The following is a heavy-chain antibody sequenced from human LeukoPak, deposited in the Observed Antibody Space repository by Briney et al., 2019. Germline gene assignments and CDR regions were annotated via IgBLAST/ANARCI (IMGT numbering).Heavy chain of an antibody. V-gene: IGHV3-30*04. D-gene: IGHD3-22*01. J-gene: IGHJ4*02. CDR1: GFTFSNFV. CDR2: ISYDGSNI. Sequence: GGSLRLSCAASGFTFSNFVMHWVRQTPGKGLEWVAVISYDGSNIYYRDSVKGRFTISRDNSKNTLYLQMNSLRAEDTAVYYCAKEGRSYYYDSSGYKDYWGQGTLVTVSS. CDR3: AKEGRSYYYDSSGYKDY.